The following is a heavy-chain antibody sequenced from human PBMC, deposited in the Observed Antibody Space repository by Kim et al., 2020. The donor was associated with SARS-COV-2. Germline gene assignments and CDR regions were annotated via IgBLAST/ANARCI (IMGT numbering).Heavy chain of an antibody. CDR3: AKAPYYYDSREGAFDI. CDR2: ISGSGGST. D-gene: IGHD3-22*01. J-gene: IGHJ3*02. Sequence: GGSLRLSCAASGFTFSSYAMSWVRQAPGKGLEWVSAISGSGGSTYYADSVKGRFTISRDNSKNTLYLQMNSLRAEDTAVYYCAKAPYYYDSREGAFDIWGQGTMVTVSS. V-gene: IGHV3-23*01. CDR1: GFTFSSYA.